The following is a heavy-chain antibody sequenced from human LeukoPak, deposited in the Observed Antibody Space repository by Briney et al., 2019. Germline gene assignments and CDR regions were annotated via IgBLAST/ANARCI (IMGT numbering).Heavy chain of an antibody. CDR1: GFTFNNYA. J-gene: IGHJ4*02. Sequence: SGGCLRLSCAASGFTFNNYAMNWVRQAPGKGLEWVSHISPSGDSTYYADSVKGRFTISRGSSKNTLSLQMNSLRAEDTAVYYCAKDTDSYGPFDYWGQGTLVTVSS. D-gene: IGHD5-18*01. CDR2: ISPSGDST. V-gene: IGHV3-23*01. CDR3: AKDTDSYGPFDY.